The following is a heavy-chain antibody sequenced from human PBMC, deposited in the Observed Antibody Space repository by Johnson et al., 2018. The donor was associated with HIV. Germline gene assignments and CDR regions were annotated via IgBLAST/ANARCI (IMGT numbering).Heavy chain of an antibody. Sequence: VHLVESGGGLVKPGGSLTLSCAASGFTLTNAWMSWVRQAPGRGLEYVARIAAKSNGGTTDYAVPVTGRFTISRDDSKNTLYLQMNSLKTEDTAVYYCTTDFSYYDSSGTGGDIWGQGTMVTVSS. CDR3: TTDFSYYDSSGTGGDI. CDR2: IAAKSNGGTT. D-gene: IGHD3-22*01. CDR1: GFTLTNAW. J-gene: IGHJ3*02. V-gene: IGHV3-15*04.